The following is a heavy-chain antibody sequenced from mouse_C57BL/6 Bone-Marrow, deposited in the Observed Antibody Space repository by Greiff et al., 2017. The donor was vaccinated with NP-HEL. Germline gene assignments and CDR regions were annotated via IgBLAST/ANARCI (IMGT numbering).Heavy chain of an antibody. CDR3: ARPLMDY. J-gene: IGHJ4*01. Sequence: VQLKESGGGLVQPGGSLKLSCAASGFTFSDYYMYWVRQTPEKRLEWVAYISNGGGSTYYPDTVKGRFTISRDNAKNTLYLQMSRLKSEDTAMYYCARPLMDYWGQGTSVTVSS. V-gene: IGHV5-12*01. CDR1: GFTFSDYY. CDR2: ISNGGGST.